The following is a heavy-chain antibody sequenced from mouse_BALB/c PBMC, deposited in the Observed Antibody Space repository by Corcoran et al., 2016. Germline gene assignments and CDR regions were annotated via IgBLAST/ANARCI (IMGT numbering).Heavy chain of an antibody. CDR2: IDPANGNT. CDR1: GFNIKDTY. Sequence: EVQLQQSGAALVKPGAAVKLSCTAAGFNIKDTYMQWVKQRPEQGVEWIGRIDPANGNTKYDPKFQGKATITEDTSSNTAYLQLSSLTSEDTAVYYCARRAMDYWGQGTSVTVSS. V-gene: IGHV14-3*02. J-gene: IGHJ4*01. CDR3: ARRAMDY.